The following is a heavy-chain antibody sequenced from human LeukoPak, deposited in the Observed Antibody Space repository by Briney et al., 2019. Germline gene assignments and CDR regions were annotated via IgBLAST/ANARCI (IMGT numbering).Heavy chain of an antibody. J-gene: IGHJ4*02. D-gene: IGHD6-13*01. CDR2: IYNSGST. CDR1: GDSFSYFY. V-gene: IGHV4-59*01. CDR3: ARGVVAAAGRTFDF. Sequence: PSETLSLTCTVSGDSFSYFYWNWIRQPPGKGLEWIGYIYNSGSTSYNPSLKSRVTISLDTSQNQFSLKLSSLTAADTAVYYCARGVVAAAGRTFDFWGQGTLVTVSS.